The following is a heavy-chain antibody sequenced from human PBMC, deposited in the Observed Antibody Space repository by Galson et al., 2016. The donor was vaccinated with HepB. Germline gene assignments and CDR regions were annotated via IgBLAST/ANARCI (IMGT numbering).Heavy chain of an antibody. CDR2: ILYAGSDE. CDR1: GFTFSSYG. D-gene: IGHD3-22*01. CDR3: AKFHTDTIVGDV. J-gene: IGHJ6*04. V-gene: IGHV3-30*18. Sequence: SLRLSCAASGFTFSSYGMHWVRQAPGKGLEWVAVILYAGSDENYAESVKGRFTISRDNSKNTLYLQMNSLRVEATAVYYCAKFHTDTIVGDVWGKVTTVTVSS.